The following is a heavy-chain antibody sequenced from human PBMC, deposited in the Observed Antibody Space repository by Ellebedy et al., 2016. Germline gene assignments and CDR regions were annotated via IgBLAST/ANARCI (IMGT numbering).Heavy chain of an antibody. CDR3: VGRGYCSGGSCYTTSYFDT. Sequence: ASVKVSCKASGYTISSYYIHWVRQAPGQGLEWMGLIDPRGAGTIYAQRFQGRVTMTRDTVTNRVYMELSSLRSEDTAVYFCVGRGYCSGGSCYTTSYFDTWGQGTLVTVSS. CDR2: IDPRGAGT. CDR1: GYTISSYY. V-gene: IGHV1-46*01. J-gene: IGHJ4*02. D-gene: IGHD2-15*01.